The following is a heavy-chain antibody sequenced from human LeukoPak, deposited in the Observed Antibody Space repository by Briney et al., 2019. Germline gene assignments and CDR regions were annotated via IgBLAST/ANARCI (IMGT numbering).Heavy chain of an antibody. J-gene: IGHJ3*01. CDR1: GFTFDDYA. CDR3: AKDTGFLSGSSP. D-gene: IGHD1-26*01. V-gene: IGHV3-43*02. CDR2: ISGDGDST. Sequence: GGSLRLSCAASGFTFDDYAMHWVRQAPGKGLEWVSLISGDGDSTYYADSVKGRFTISRDNSKNSLYLQMNSLRTEDTALYYCAKDTGFLSGSSPWGQGTMVTVSS.